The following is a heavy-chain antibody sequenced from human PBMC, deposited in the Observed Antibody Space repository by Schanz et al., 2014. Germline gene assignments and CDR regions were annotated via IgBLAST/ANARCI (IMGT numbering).Heavy chain of an antibody. Sequence: EVQVVESGGGLVQPGGSLRLSCAASGFTFRSYSMNWVRQAPGKGLEWISYISSTSRATYYADSVKGRFTISRDNAKNSLFLQMNRLSAEDTAVYYCAKVAPAATYLDSWGLGTLVTVSS. V-gene: IGHV3-48*01. J-gene: IGHJ4*02. CDR2: ISSTSRAT. CDR1: GFTFRSYS. D-gene: IGHD2-2*01. CDR3: AKVAPAATYLDS.